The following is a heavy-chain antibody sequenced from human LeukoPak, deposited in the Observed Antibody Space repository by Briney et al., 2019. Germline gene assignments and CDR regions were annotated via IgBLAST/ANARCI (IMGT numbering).Heavy chain of an antibody. D-gene: IGHD1-7*01. CDR3: ARGLGMGYNWNYGIAY. CDR2: INPNSGGT. Sequence: GASVKVSCKASGYTFTGYYMHWVRQAPGQGLEWMGWINPNSGGTNYAQKFQGRVTMTRDTSISTAYMELNRLRSDDAAVYCWARGLGMGYNWNYGIAYWGQGTLVTVSS. V-gene: IGHV1-2*02. J-gene: IGHJ4*02. CDR1: GYTFTGYY.